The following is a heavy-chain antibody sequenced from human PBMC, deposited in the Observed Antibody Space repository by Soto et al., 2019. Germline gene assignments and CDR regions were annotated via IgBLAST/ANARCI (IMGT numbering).Heavy chain of an antibody. J-gene: IGHJ6*02. V-gene: IGHV1-2*04. CDR1: GYTFTDYY. Sequence: QVQLVQSGAEVRKPGASVKVSCKASGYTFTDYYLHWVRQAPGQGLEWMGWINPSSGDTNYAQKFQGWVTXTXXXSXXTAYMEVSRLKFDDTAVYYCARDRVGATTSSYYYYYYGLDVWGQGATVTVSS. CDR2: INPSSGDT. D-gene: IGHD1-26*01. CDR3: ARDRVGATTSSYYYYYYGLDV.